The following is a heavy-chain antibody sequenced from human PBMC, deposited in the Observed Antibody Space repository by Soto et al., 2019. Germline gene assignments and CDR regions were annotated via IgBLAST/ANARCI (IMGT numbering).Heavy chain of an antibody. J-gene: IGHJ4*02. V-gene: IGHV3-23*01. D-gene: IGHD2-2*01. Sequence: GGSLRLSCAASGFTFSTYTMSWVRRAPGKGLEWASTINGGGGSPSYADSVQGRFTISRDNPKNTLYLQLNSLTVADTATYYCAKARCSTSNCYVPDYWGQGAPVTVSS. CDR2: INGGGGSP. CDR3: AKARCSTSNCYVPDY. CDR1: GFTFSTYT.